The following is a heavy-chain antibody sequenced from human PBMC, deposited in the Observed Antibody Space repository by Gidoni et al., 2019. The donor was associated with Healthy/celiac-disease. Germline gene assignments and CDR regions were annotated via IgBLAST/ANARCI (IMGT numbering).Heavy chain of an antibody. CDR3: ARSPGVFGGVIPYDY. V-gene: IGHV4-61*02. D-gene: IGHD3-16*02. CDR2: IYTSGST. J-gene: IGHJ4*02. Sequence: QVQLQESGPGLVQPSQTLSLTCTVSGGSISSGSYYWSWIRQPAGKGLEWIGRIYTSGSTNYNPSLKSRVTMSVDTSKNQFSLKLSSVTAADTAVYYCARSPGVFGGVIPYDYWGQGTLVTVSS. CDR1: GGSISSGSYY.